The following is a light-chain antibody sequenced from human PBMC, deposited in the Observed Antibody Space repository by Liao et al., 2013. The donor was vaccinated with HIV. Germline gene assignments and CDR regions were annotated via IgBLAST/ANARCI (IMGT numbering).Light chain of an antibody. V-gene: IGLV3-1*01. CDR1: KLGGKY. J-gene: IGLJ1*01. CDR2: QDT. Sequence: SYDLTQPPSVSVSPGQTASITCSGDKLGGKYAYWYQQKPGQSPVLVIYQDTKRPSGIPERFSGSNSGNTATLTISGTQAMDEADYYCQAWDSSTYVFGTGTKGHRP. CDR3: QAWDSSTYV.